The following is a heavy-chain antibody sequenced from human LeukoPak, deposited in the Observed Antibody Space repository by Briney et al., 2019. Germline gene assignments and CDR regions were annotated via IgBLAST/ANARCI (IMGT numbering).Heavy chain of an antibody. V-gene: IGHV1-69*04. J-gene: IGHJ4*02. CDR2: IIPILGIA. Sequence: SVKVSCKASGYTFTSHDISWVRQAPGQGLEWMGRIIPILGIANYAQKFQGRVTITADKSTSTAYMELSSLRSEDTAVYYCAREGLNGGNSPYWGQGTLVTVSS. D-gene: IGHD4-23*01. CDR1: GYTFTSHD. CDR3: AREGLNGGNSPY.